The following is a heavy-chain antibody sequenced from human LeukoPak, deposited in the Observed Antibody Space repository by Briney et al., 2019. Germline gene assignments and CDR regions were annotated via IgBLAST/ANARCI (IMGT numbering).Heavy chain of an antibody. CDR1: GGSISSGDYY. CDR2: IFYSGSM. J-gene: IGHJ4*02. Sequence: PSETLSLTCTVSGGSISSGDYYWTWIRQPPGKGLEWMGYIFYSGSMYYNPSLKSRLTISVDTSKNQFSLKLRSVTAADTAVYYCARQTTVISFDYWGQGALVIVSS. V-gene: IGHV4-30-4*01. CDR3: ARQTTVISFDY. D-gene: IGHD4-17*01.